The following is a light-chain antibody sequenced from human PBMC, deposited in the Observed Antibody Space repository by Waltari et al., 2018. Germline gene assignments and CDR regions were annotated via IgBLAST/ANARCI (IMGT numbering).Light chain of an antibody. J-gene: IGKJ1*01. CDR2: GAS. CDR1: QNVNSN. Sequence: EIIMTQSPATLSLSPGERATLSCRARQNVNSNLAWYQQTPGQAPRPLIYGASIRATGIPSRFSGSGSGTQFTLTINSLQSEDSAVYFCQQHNDWPPWTFGQGTKVELK. V-gene: IGKV3-15*01. CDR3: QQHNDWPPWT.